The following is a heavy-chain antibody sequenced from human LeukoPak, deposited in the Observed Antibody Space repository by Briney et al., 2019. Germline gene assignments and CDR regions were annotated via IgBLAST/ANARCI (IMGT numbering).Heavy chain of an antibody. CDR1: GYTFTSYG. CDR3: ARARITIFGVVISGFDY. J-gene: IGHJ4*02. Sequence: GAPVKVSCKASGYTFTSYGISWVRQAPGQGLEWMGWISAYNGNTNYAQKLQGRVTMTTDTSTSTAYMELRSLRSDDTAVYYCARARITIFGVVISGFDYWGQGTLVTVSS. CDR2: ISAYNGNT. V-gene: IGHV1-18*01. D-gene: IGHD3-3*01.